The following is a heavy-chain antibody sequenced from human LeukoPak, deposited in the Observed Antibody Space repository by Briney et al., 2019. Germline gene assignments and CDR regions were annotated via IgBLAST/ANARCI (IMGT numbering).Heavy chain of an antibody. V-gene: IGHV4-59*01. CDR2: IYHSGST. CDR3: ASASLNIYAFDI. J-gene: IGHJ3*02. D-gene: IGHD2/OR15-2a*01. CDR1: LGSISSYY. Sequence: SETLSLTCTVSLGSISSYYWSWIRQPPGKGLEWIGYIYHSGSTKYKPSLKSRATISVHTSKNQFSLKLSSVTSADTAVYYCASASLNIYAFDIWGQGTMVTVSS.